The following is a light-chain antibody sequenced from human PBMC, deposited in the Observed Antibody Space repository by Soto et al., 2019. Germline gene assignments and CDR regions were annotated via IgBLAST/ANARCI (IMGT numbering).Light chain of an antibody. CDR2: DVS. J-gene: IGLJ2*01. CDR3: SSYSYTSVTTRGVV. CDR1: SSDVGGYNY. Sequence: QSALTQPASVSGSPGQSITISCTGTSSDVGGYNYVSWYQQHPGKAPKFMIYDVSNRPSGVSNRFSGSKSGNTASLTISGLQAEDEADYYCSSYSYTSVTTRGVVFGGGTQLTVL. V-gene: IGLV2-14*01.